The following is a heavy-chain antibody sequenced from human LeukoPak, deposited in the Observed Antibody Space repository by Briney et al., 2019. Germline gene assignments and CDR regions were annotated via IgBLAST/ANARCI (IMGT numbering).Heavy chain of an antibody. J-gene: IGHJ5*02. CDR3: ARVGSGSYYRDNWFDP. CDR2: IYHSGST. Sequence: SETLSLTCAVSGGSISSGGYSWSWIRQPPGKGLEWIGYIYHSGSTYYNPSLKSRVTISVDRSKNQFSLKLSSVTAADTAVYYCARVGSGSYYRDNWFDPWGQGTLVTVSS. D-gene: IGHD3-10*01. V-gene: IGHV4-30-2*01. CDR1: GGSISSGGYS.